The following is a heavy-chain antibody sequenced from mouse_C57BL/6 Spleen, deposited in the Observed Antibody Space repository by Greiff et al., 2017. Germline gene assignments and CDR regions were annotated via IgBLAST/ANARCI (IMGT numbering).Heavy chain of an antibody. CDR3: ARSDYYGSSYWYLDV. V-gene: IGHV1-59*01. D-gene: IGHD1-1*01. Sequence: VQLQQPGAELVRPGTSVTLSCKASGYTFTSYWMHWVKQRPGQGLEWIGVIDPSDSYTNYNQKFKGKATLTVDTSSSTAYMQLSSLTSEDSAVYYWARSDYYGSSYWYLDVWGRGTTVKVAS. CDR2: IDPSDSYT. J-gene: IGHJ1*03. CDR1: GYTFTSYW.